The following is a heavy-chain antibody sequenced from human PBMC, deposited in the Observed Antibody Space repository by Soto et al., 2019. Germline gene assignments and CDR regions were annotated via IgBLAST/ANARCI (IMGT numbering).Heavy chain of an antibody. CDR2: VYISGST. V-gene: IGHV4-4*07. J-gene: IGHJ3*02. D-gene: IGHD2-21*01. CDR1: GGSISTYY. CDR3: AGGGRDCFDI. Sequence: QVQLQESGPGLVKPSETLSLTCTVSGGSISTYYWNWIRQSAGKGLEWIGRVYISGSTNYHPSLKRRVSMSVDTSNNQFSLKVTSVTAADTAVYYCAGGGRDCFDIWGQGTMVTVSS.